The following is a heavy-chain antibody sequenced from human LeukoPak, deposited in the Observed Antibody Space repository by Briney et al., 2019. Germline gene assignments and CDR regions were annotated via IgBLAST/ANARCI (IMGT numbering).Heavy chain of an antibody. V-gene: IGHV3-15*01. CDR2: IKSKIDGGTI. CDR3: TTRRQDGC. J-gene: IGHJ4*02. Sequence: PGGSLRLSCVASGFTFSDAWMSWVRQAPGKGLEWVGRIKSKIDGGTIDYGAPVKGRFTISRDDSGNTQYLQMNSLKTEDTAVYYCTTRRQDGCWGQGTLVTVS. CDR1: GFTFSDAW. D-gene: IGHD6-25*01.